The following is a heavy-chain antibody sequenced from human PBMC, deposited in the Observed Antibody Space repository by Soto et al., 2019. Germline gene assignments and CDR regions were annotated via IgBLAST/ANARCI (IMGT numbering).Heavy chain of an antibody. CDR1: GGTFTTSS. V-gene: IGHV1-69*01. D-gene: IGHD7-27*01. CDR3: ATDVVRSTGGDS. CDR2: IIPIFSKT. J-gene: IGHJ4*02. Sequence: QVQLVQSGAEVKELGSSVTVSCKTSGGTFTTSSFVWVRQGPGQGLEWMGGIIPIFSKTNFAPKFQGRVTFTADESTRTVYMDLSSLRSEDTAIYYCATDVVRSTGGDSWGQGTLVTVSS.